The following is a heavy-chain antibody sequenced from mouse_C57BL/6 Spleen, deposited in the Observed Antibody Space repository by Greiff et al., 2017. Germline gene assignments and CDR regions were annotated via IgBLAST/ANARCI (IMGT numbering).Heavy chain of an antibody. D-gene: IGHD1-3*01. CDR1: GYTFTSYW. V-gene: IGHV1-52*01. Sequence: VPLQQPGAELVRPGSSVKLSCKASGYTFTSYWMHWVKQRPIQGLEWIGNIDPSDSETHYNQKFKDKATLTVDKSSSTAYMQLSSLTSEDSAVNYCAGDNYYFDDWGQGTTLTVSS. CDR3: AGDNYYFDD. J-gene: IGHJ2*01. CDR2: IDPSDSET.